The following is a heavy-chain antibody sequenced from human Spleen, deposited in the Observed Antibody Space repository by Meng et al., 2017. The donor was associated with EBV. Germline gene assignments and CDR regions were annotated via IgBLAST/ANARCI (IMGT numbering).Heavy chain of an antibody. CDR1: AASISSSSYY. D-gene: IGHD3-3*01. J-gene: IGHJ4*02. Sequence: LLLQGSCPGLLKPSETLSLTCTVPAASISSSSYYWGWIRQSPGKCLEWIGCMYYSGSTYYNPSCKSRVTISADTSKNQFSLQLGSVTAADTAVYYCARVWSADDMPHFDYWGQGTLVTVSS. CDR2: MYYSGST. V-gene: IGHV4-39*07. CDR3: ARVWSADDMPHFDY.